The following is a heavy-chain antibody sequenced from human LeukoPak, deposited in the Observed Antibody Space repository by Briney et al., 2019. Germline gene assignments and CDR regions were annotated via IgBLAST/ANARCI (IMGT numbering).Heavy chain of an antibody. Sequence: GSSVKVSCKASGGTFSSYAISWVRQASGQGLEWMGRIIPIFGIANYAQKFQGRVTITADKSTSTAYMELSSLRSEDTAVYYCARVPYTYSSSWYYFDYWGQGTLVTVSS. J-gene: IGHJ4*02. CDR2: IIPIFGIA. D-gene: IGHD6-13*01. CDR3: ARVPYTYSSSWYYFDY. V-gene: IGHV1-69*04. CDR1: GGTFSSYA.